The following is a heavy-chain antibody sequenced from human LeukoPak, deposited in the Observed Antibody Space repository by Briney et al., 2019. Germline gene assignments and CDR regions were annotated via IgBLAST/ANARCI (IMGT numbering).Heavy chain of an antibody. J-gene: IGHJ4*02. CDR2: ISGDGAGT. CDR3: AKFDRIYVVPAASFDY. Sequence: QPGGSLRLSCVASGFSFSDYWMSWVRQAPGKGLEWVSAISGDGAGTYYADFVKGRFTFSRDNSKNTLFLQMHSLRAEDTAVYYCAKFDRIYVVPAASFDYWGQGTLVTVSS. CDR1: GFSFSDYW. D-gene: IGHD2-2*01. V-gene: IGHV3-23*01.